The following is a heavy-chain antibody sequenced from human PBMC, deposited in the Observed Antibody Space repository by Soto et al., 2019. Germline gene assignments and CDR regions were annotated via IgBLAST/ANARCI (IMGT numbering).Heavy chain of an antibody. CDR2: INHSGST. D-gene: IGHD5-18*01. J-gene: IGHJ6*02. V-gene: IGHV4-34*01. CDR1: GGSFSGYY. Sequence: WETLSLTCAVYGGSFSGYYWSWIRQPPGKGLEWIGEINHSGSTNYNPSLKSRVTISVDTSKNQFSLKLSSVTAADTAVYYCARESGYSYGSSYYYYGMDVWGPGTTVTVSS. CDR3: ARESGYSYGSSYYYYGMDV.